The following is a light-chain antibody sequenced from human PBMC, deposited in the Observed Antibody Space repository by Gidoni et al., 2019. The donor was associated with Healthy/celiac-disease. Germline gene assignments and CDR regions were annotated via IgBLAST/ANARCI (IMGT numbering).Light chain of an antibody. CDR3: SSYTSSSINWV. V-gene: IGLV2-14*01. J-gene: IGLJ3*02. CDR1: SSDVGGYNY. CDR2: EVS. Sequence: QSALTQPASVSGSPGQSITISCTGTSSDVGGYNYVSWYHQHPGKAPKLMIYEVSNRPSGVSNRFSGSKSGNTASLTISGLQAEDEADYYCSSYTSSSINWVFGGGTKLTVL.